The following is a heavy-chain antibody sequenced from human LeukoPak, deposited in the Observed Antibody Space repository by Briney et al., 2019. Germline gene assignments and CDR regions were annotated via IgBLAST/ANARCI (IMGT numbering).Heavy chain of an antibody. CDR1: GFTFSSFE. Sequence: GGSLRLSCAASGFTFSSFEMSWVRQAPGKGLEWVSGISWNSGSIGYADSVKGRFTISRDNAKNSLYLQMNSLRAEDTALYYCAKSYSGSYYFDYWGQGTLVTVSS. CDR3: AKSYSGSYYFDY. D-gene: IGHD3-10*01. J-gene: IGHJ4*02. V-gene: IGHV3-9*01. CDR2: ISWNSGSI.